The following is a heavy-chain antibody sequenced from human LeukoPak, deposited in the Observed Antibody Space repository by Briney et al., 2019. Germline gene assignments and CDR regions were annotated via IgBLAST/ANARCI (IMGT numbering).Heavy chain of an antibody. D-gene: IGHD1-26*01. J-gene: IGHJ6*02. V-gene: IGHV4-39*07. Sequence: SETLSLTCTVSGGSISSSSYYWGWIRQPPGKGLEWIGSIYYSGSTYYNPSLKSRVTISVDTSKNQFSLKLSSVTAADTAVYYCARVRKMVGALDVWGQGTTVTVSS. CDR1: GGSISSSSYY. CDR2: IYYSGST. CDR3: ARVRKMVGALDV.